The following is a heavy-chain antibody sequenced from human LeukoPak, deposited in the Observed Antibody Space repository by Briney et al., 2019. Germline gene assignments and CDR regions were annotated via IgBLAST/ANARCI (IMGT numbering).Heavy chain of an antibody. CDR3: AKHFLVDSALDY. CDR2: IYYSGST. CDR1: GVSTSSYY. V-gene: IGHV4-59*08. Sequence: PSETPSLTRTVSGVSTSSYYWSWIRQPPGKGLEWIGYIYYSGSTNYNPSLKSRVTMSLETSKNQFSLKLSSVTAADTAVYYCAKHFLVDSALDYWGQGTLVTVSS. J-gene: IGHJ4*02. D-gene: IGHD5-18*01.